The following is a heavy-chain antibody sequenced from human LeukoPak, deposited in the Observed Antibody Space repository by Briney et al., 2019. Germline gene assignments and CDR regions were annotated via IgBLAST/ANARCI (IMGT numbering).Heavy chain of an antibody. J-gene: IGHJ4*02. CDR1: GFTFGDYA. Sequence: QPGRSLRLSCPASGFTFGDYAMSWVRQAPGKGLEWVGFIRSKAYGGTTEYAASVKGRFTISRDDSKSIAYLQMNSLKTEDTAVYYCTRDAKAAAGTHGKTNPWPSDYWGQGTLVTVSS. D-gene: IGHD6-13*01. CDR3: TRDAKAAAGTHGKTNPWPSDY. CDR2: IRSKAYGGTT. V-gene: IGHV3-49*04.